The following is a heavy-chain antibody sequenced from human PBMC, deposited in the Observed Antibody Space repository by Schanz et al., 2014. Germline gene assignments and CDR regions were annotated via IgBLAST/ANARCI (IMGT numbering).Heavy chain of an antibody. CDR2: IGNGGVTI. J-gene: IGHJ4*02. Sequence: QVQLVDSGGGLVKPGGSLRLSCTASGFPFSDYFMAWIRQPPGWGLEWVSYIGNGGVTIYYADSVKGRFTISRDNSKIPLYLQRISLRAEDTAVYYCARIGGSVFDSWAQGTLVTVSS. V-gene: IGHV3-11*01. D-gene: IGHD3-10*01. CDR1: GFPFSDYF. CDR3: ARIGGSVFDS.